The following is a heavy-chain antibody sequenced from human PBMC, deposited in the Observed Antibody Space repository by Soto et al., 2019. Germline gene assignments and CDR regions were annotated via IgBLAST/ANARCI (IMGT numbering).Heavy chain of an antibody. J-gene: IGHJ3*02. CDR1: GYTFSGYY. D-gene: IGHD6-13*01. CDR3: GRVAGAAGTPGTVRFAFDI. Sequence: QVQLEQSGAEVKKTGASVKVSCKASGYTFSGYYMHWVRQAPGQGLEWMGWTNPNSGGTNYAQKFQGRVTMTRDTSVSTGYMEVNGMRPDDTAVYYLGRVAGAAGTPGTVRFAFDIWGQGTMVTVSS. V-gene: IGHV1-2*02. CDR2: TNPNSGGT.